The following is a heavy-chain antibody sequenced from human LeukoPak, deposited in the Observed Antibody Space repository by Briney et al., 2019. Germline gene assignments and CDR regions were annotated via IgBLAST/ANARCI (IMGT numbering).Heavy chain of an antibody. Sequence: ASVKVSCKASGGTFSSYAISWVRQAPGQGLEWMGGINPNTGGTDYAQKFQGKVTMTRDTSISTAYMDLSRLRSDDTAVYYCARDYCSSTSCLFDYWGQGTLVTVSS. D-gene: IGHD2-2*01. V-gene: IGHV1-2*02. CDR1: GGTFSSYA. CDR3: ARDYCSSTSCLFDY. J-gene: IGHJ4*02. CDR2: INPNTGGT.